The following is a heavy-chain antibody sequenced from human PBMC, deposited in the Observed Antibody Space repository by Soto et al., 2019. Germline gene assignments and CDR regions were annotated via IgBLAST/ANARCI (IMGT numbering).Heavy chain of an antibody. CDR1: GFTFSNYG. J-gene: IGHJ4*02. Sequence: QVQLVESGGGVVQPGRSLRLSCAASGFTFSNYGMHWVRQAPGKGLEWVAVISSDGSNKYYADSVKGRFTISRDNSKNTLYLQMNSLRAEDTAVYYCAKAMSGRSGYDSMLGYWGQGTLVTVSS. D-gene: IGHD5-12*01. CDR3: AKAMSGRSGYDSMLGY. CDR2: ISSDGSNK. V-gene: IGHV3-30*18.